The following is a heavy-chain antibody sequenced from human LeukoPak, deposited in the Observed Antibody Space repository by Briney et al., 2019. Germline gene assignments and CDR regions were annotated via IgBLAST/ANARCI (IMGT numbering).Heavy chain of an antibody. Sequence: ASVNVSCKASGGTFSSYAISWVRQAPGQGLEWMGGIIPIFGTANYAQKFQGRVTITADKSTSTAYMELSSLSSEDTAVYYCARRGTYYGSGSPFDYWGQGTLVTVSS. D-gene: IGHD3-10*01. CDR2: IIPIFGTA. J-gene: IGHJ4*02. V-gene: IGHV1-69*06. CDR3: ARRGTYYGSGSPFDY. CDR1: GGTFSSYA.